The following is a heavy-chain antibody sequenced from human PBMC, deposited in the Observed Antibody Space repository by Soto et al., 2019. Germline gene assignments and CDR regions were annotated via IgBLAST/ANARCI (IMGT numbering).Heavy chain of an antibody. CDR3: AKVRVKDYYYYAMDV. D-gene: IGHD4-4*01. CDR1: GFTFSSYG. CDR2: ISSDGTSR. Sequence: LRLSCAASGFTFSSYGMHWVRQAPGKGLEWVAVISSDGTSRFYADSVKGRFTISRDNSKNTLYLQMNSLRAEDTAMYYCAKVRVKDYYYYAMDVWGQGTTVTVSS. V-gene: IGHV3-30*18. J-gene: IGHJ6*02.